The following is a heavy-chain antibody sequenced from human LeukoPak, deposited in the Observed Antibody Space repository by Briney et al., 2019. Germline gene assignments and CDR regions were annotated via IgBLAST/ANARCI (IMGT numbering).Heavy chain of an antibody. V-gene: IGHV1-2*02. Sequence: ASVKVSCKASGYTFTGYYMHWVRQAPGQGLEWMGWINPNSGGTYYAQKFQGRVTMTRDTSISTAYMELSRLASDDTAVYYCARSKASIAVSGNWFDPWGQGTLVTVSS. J-gene: IGHJ5*02. D-gene: IGHD6-19*01. CDR2: INPNSGGT. CDR1: GYTFTGYY. CDR3: ARSKASIAVSGNWFDP.